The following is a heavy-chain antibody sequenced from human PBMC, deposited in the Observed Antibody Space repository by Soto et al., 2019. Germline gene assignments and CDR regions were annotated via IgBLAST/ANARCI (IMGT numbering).Heavy chain of an antibody. D-gene: IGHD2-21*01. CDR2: INPTGGST. CDR3: ARDVRCSGGYCHSAGAFDI. J-gene: IGHJ3*02. V-gene: IGHV1-46*03. Sequence: GASVKVSCKASGYTFTSYFMHWVRQAPGQGLEWMGIINPTGGSTSYAQKFQGRVTMTSDTSTSTVYMDLSSLRSEDTAVYYCARDVRCSGGYCHSAGAFDIWGQGTMVTVSS. CDR1: GYTFTSYF.